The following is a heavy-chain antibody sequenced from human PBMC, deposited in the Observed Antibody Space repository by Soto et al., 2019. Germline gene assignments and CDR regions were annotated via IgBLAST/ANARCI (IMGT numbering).Heavy chain of an antibody. CDR1: GFAFSAYS. D-gene: IGHD2-2*01. CDR2: ISSSSGSI. J-gene: IGHJ1*01. Sequence: EVQLVESGGGLVQPGGSLRLSCAASGFAFSAYSMNWVRQAPGRGLEGVSYISSSSGSIYYADPMKGRFTISRDNAKSSLSLHGNSLRAEDTAVHFCARGDHANRLLFKHWGQGTPVVVSS. CDR3: ARGDHANRLLFKH. V-gene: IGHV3-48*01.